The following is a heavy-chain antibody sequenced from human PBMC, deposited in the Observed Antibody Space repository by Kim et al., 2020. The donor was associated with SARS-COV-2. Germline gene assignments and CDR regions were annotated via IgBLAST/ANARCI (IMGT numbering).Heavy chain of an antibody. V-gene: IGHV1-69*01. CDR2: A. Sequence: AHYARKSQGRVTITADESTSTAYMELSSLRSEDTAVYYCARDEGMAASIDYWGQGTLVTVSS. D-gene: IGHD6-13*01. CDR3: ARDEGMAASIDY. J-gene: IGHJ4*02.